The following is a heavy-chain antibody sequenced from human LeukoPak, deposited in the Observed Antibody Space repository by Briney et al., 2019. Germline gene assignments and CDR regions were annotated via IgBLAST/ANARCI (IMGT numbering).Heavy chain of an antibody. Sequence: ASVKVSCKXSGYTFTGYYMHWVQQAPGQGLEWMGRINPNSGGTNYAQKFQGRVTMTRDTSISTAYMELSRLRSDDTAVYYCARDKRLGELSLEDYWGQGTLVTVSS. V-gene: IGHV1-2*02. CDR3: ARDKRLGELSLEDY. CDR1: GYTFTGYY. J-gene: IGHJ4*02. CDR2: INPNSGGT. D-gene: IGHD3-16*02.